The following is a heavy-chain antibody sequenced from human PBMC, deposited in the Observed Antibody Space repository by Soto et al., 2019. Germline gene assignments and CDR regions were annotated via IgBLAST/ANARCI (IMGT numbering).Heavy chain of an antibody. CDR1: GYTFTSYG. CDR2: ISAYNGNT. CDR3: ARERRAVAGTYYYYGMDV. V-gene: IGHV1-18*01. D-gene: IGHD6-19*01. Sequence: QVQLVQSGAEVKKPGASVKVSCKASGYTFTSYGISWVRQAPGQGLEWMGWISAYNGNTNYAQKLQGRVTMTTDTSTSTAYMDLRSLRSDDTAVYYCARERRAVAGTYYYYGMDVWGQGTTVTVSS. J-gene: IGHJ6*02.